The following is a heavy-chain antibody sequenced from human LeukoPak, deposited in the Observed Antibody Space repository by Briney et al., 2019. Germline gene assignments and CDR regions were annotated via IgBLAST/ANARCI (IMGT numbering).Heavy chain of an antibody. CDR1: GYTFTSYY. J-gene: IGHJ5*02. V-gene: IGHV1-46*01. CDR3: ARAVGRNWFDP. CDR2: INPSGGST. Sequence: ASVKVSCKASGYTFTSYYMHWVRQAPGQGLEWMGIINPSGGSTSYAQKFQGRVTMTRDTSMSTVYMELSSLRSEDTAVYYCARAVGRNWFDPWGQGTLVTVSS. D-gene: IGHD6-19*01.